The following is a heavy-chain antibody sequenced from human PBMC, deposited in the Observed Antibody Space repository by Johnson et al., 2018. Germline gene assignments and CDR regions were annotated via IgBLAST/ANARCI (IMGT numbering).Heavy chain of an antibody. CDR3: ARFGGSTSGWAFDI. CDR1: GFTFSSYS. CDR2: ISSSSRYI. J-gene: IGHJ3*02. D-gene: IGHD2-2*01. V-gene: IGHV3-21*01. Sequence: VQLVESGGGLVKXGGSLRLSCAASGFTFSSYSMNWVRQAPGKGLEWVSSISSSSRYIYYADSVKGRFPIPRDNAKNSLYLQMTSLRAEDTAVHYCARFGGSTSGWAFDIWGQGTMVTVSS.